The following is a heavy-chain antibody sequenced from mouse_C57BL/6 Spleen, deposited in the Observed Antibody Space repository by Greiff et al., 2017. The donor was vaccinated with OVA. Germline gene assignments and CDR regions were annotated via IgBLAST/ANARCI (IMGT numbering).Heavy chain of an antibody. CDR2: IYPGSGST. J-gene: IGHJ2*01. D-gene: IGHD1-1*01. CDR3: ARTCTPVRYFDS. CDR1: GYTFTSYW. Sequence: QVQLQQPGAELVKPGASVKMSCKASGYTFTSYWITWVKQRPGQGLEWIGDIYPGSGSTNYNEKFKSKATLTVDTSSSTAYMHLSSLTSEYSAFFYCARTCTPVRYFDSWGPGTTLTVSS. V-gene: IGHV1-55*01.